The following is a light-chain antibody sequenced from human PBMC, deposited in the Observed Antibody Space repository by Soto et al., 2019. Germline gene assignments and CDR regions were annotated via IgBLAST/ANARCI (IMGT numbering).Light chain of an antibody. CDR3: SSYTSSSTLYV. J-gene: IGLJ1*01. CDR1: SSDVGGYNY. V-gene: IGLV2-14*01. CDR2: DVS. Sequence: LTQPASVSGSPGQSITISCTGTSSDVGGYNYVSWYQQHPGKAPKLMIYDVSNRPSGVSNRFSGSKSGNTASLTISGLQAEDEADCYCSSYTSSSTLYVFGTGTKVTVL.